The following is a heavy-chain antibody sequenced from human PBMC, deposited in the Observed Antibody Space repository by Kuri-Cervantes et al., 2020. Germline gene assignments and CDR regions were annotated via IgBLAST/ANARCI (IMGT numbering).Heavy chain of an antibody. CDR2: IYSGGST. CDR1: GFTFSRYA. J-gene: IGHJ4*02. D-gene: IGHD3-10*01. CDR3: ARVGGSGMVY. V-gene: IGHV3-53*01. Sequence: GESLKISCAASGFTFSRYAIHWVRQAPGKGLEWVSVIYSGGSTYYADSVKGRFTISRDNSKNTLYLQMNSLRAEDTAVYYCARVGGSGMVYWGQGTLVTVSS.